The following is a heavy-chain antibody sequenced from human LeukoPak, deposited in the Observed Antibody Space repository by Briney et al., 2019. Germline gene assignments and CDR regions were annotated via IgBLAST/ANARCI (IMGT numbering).Heavy chain of an antibody. Sequence: GRSLRLSCAASGFTFSSYGMHWVRQAPGKGLEWVAVISYDGSNKYYADSVKGRFTISRDNSENTLYLQMNSLRAEDTAVYYCAKERRVYSRTYFDYWAREPWSPSPQ. J-gene: IGHJ4*02. CDR1: GFTFSSYG. V-gene: IGHV3-30*18. D-gene: IGHD6-13*01. CDR3: AKERRVYSRTYFDY. CDR2: ISYDGSNK.